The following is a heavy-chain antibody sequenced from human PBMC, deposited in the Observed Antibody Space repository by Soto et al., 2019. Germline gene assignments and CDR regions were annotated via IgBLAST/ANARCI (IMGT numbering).Heavy chain of an antibody. CDR2: INHSGST. J-gene: IGHJ4*02. CDR1: GGSFSGYY. Sequence: TLSLTCAVYGGSFSGYYWSWIRQPPGKGLEWIGEINHSGSTNYNPSLKSRVTISVDTSKNQFSLKLSSVTAADTAVYYCARTFMDTRGYSYGYGPWGQGTLVTVSS. V-gene: IGHV4-34*01. D-gene: IGHD5-18*01. CDR3: ARTFMDTRGYSYGYGP.